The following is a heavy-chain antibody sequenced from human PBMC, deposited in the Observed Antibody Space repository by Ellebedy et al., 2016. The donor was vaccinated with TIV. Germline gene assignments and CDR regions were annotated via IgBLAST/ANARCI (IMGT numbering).Heavy chain of an antibody. CDR1: GFTFSSYG. CDR3: AREDVTMGIPIPFYGMDV. V-gene: IGHV3-33*01. CDR2: IWYDGSNK. Sequence: GGSLRLXXAASGFTFSSYGMHWVRQAPGKGLEWVAVIWYDGSNKYYADSVKGRFTISRDNSKNTLYLQMNSLRAEDTAVYYCAREDVTMGIPIPFYGMDVWGQGTTVTVSS. J-gene: IGHJ6*02. D-gene: IGHD2-2*02.